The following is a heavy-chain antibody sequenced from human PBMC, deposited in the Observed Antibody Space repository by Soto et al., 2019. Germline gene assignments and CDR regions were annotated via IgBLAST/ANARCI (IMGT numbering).Heavy chain of an antibody. CDR1: GDSVSTIRAT. D-gene: IGHD3-16*02. CDR3: TRLIGNSWLDS. V-gene: IGHV6-1*01. Sequence: SQTLSLTCAISGDSVSTIRATWDWIRQSPSRGLEWLGRTYYRSKWEIDYAVSLRGRITIIPDTANNQLSLQLSSVTPDDTAVYYCTRLIGNSWLDSWGQGILVTVSS. J-gene: IGHJ5*01. CDR2: TYYRSKWEI.